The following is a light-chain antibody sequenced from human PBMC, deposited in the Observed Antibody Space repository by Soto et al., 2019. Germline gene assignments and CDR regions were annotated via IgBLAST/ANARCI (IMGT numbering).Light chain of an antibody. CDR1: QSLVYSDGNTY. Sequence: DVVMAQSPLSLPVTLGQPASISCRSSQSLVYSDGNTYLSWFHQRPGQSPRRLIYNVSRRDSGVPDRFSGSGSGTDFTLKISRVEAEDVGVYYCMQGTPWWTFGQGTKVEIK. CDR3: MQGTPWWT. J-gene: IGKJ1*01. CDR2: NVS. V-gene: IGKV2-30*01.